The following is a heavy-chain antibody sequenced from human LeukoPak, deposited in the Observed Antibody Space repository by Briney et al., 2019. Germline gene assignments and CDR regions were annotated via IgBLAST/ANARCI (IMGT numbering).Heavy chain of an antibody. CDR2: INHSGST. Sequence: PSETLSLTCAVYGESFSSYYWSWIRQPPGEGLEWIGEINHSGSTNYNPSLKSRVTISVDRSKNQFSLKLSSVTAADTAVYYCARLLTILGTFDYWGQGTLVTVSS. D-gene: IGHD3-9*01. J-gene: IGHJ4*02. V-gene: IGHV4-34*01. CDR3: ARLLTILGTFDY. CDR1: GESFSSYY.